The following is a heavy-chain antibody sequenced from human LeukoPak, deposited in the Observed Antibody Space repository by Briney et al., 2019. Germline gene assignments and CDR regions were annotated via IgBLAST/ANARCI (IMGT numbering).Heavy chain of an antibody. Sequence: GGSLRLSCAASGFTFSSYEMNWVRQAPGKGLEWVSYIRSRGSTIYYADAVKGRFTISRDNAKNFLYLKMNSMRAEDTAVYYCASGGSLLPYYDFWSGKDAAYGMDVWGQGTTVTVSS. D-gene: IGHD3-3*01. CDR1: GFTFSSYE. V-gene: IGHV3-48*03. J-gene: IGHJ6*02. CDR3: ASGGSLLPYYDFWSGKDAAYGMDV. CDR2: IRSRGSTI.